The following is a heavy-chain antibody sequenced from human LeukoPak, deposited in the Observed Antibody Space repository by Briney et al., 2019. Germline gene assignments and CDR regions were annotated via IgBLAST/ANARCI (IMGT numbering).Heavy chain of an antibody. V-gene: IGHV1-69*13. CDR1: GGTFSSYA. D-gene: IGHD2-2*01. CDR3: ARRGYCSSTSCSGVYYFDY. J-gene: IGHJ4*02. CDR2: IIPIFGTA. Sequence: GASVKVSCKASGGTFSSYAISWVRQAPGQGREWMGGIIPIFGTANYAQKFQGRVTITADESTSTAYMELSSLRSEDTAVYYCARRGYCSSTSCSGVYYFDYWGQGTLVTVSS.